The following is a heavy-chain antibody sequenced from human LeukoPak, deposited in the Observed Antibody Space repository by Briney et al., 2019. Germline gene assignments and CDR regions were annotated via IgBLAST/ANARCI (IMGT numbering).Heavy chain of an antibody. D-gene: IGHD3-10*01. V-gene: IGHV3-48*02. Sequence: TGGSLRLSCAASGFTFSSYSMNWVRQAPGKGLEWVSYISSSSSTIYYADSVKGRFTISRDNAKNSLYLQMNSLRDEDTAVYYCAGDGLITMVRGVYYGMDVWGQGTTVTVSS. CDR3: AGDGLITMVRGVYYGMDV. J-gene: IGHJ6*02. CDR1: GFTFSSYS. CDR2: ISSSSSTI.